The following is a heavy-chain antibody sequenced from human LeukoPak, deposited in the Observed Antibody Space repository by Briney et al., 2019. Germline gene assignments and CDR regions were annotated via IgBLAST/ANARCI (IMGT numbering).Heavy chain of an antibody. Sequence: PSETLSLTCTVSGGSISGYYWSWIRQPPGEGLEWIGYIYNSGNTNYNPSLKSRVTISVDTSKNQFSLKLSSVTAADTAVYYCARGPGGSGSYYKFRWFDPWGQGTLVTVSS. D-gene: IGHD3-10*01. V-gene: IGHV4-59*12. CDR2: IYNSGNT. CDR3: ARGPGGSGSYYKFRWFDP. CDR1: GGSISGYY. J-gene: IGHJ5*02.